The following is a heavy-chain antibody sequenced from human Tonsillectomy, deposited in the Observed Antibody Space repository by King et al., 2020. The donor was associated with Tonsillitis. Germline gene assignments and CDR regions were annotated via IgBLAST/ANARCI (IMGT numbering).Heavy chain of an antibody. J-gene: IGHJ3*02. D-gene: IGHD6-19*01. CDR1: GFTFSSYA. CDR2: IYSGGSST. V-gene: IGHV3-23*03. Sequence: VQLVESGGGLVQPGGSLRLSCAASGFTFSSYAMSWVRQAPGKGLEWVSVIYSGGSSTHYADSVKGRFTISRDNSKNTLYLQMNSLRAEDTAVYYCAKDLAAGIAVAVGAFDIWGQGTMVTVSS. CDR3: AKDLAAGIAVAVGAFDI.